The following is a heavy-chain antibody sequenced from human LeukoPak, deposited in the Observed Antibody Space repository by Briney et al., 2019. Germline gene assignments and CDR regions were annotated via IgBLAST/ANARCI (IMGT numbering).Heavy chain of an antibody. CDR2: ISGYNGNT. V-gene: IGHV1-18*01. CDR1: GYTFTSYG. CDR3: ARPYSSSSYYYGMDV. Sequence: ASVKVSFTASGYTFTSYGISWVRQAPGQGLEWMGWISGYNGNTNYAQKLQGRVTMTTDTSTSTAYMELRSLRSEDTAVYYCARPYSSSSYYYGMDVWGQGTTVTVSS. D-gene: IGHD6-6*01. J-gene: IGHJ6*02.